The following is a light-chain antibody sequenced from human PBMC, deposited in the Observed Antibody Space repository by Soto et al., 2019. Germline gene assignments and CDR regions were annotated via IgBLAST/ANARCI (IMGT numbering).Light chain of an antibody. Sequence: QSVLTQPPSVSGAPGQRVTISCTGSSSNIGAGYDVHWYQQLPGTAPKLLIYGNSNRPSGVPDRFSGSKSGTSASLAITGLQAEDEADYYSQSSDSSLSGVVFGGGTKRTVL. CDR1: SSNIGAGYD. CDR3: QSSDSSLSGVV. CDR2: GNS. J-gene: IGLJ2*01. V-gene: IGLV1-40*01.